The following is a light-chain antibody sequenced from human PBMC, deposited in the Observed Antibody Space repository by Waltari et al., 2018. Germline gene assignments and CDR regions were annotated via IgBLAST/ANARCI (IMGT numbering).Light chain of an antibody. J-gene: IGLJ2*01. V-gene: IGLV1-44*01. CDR3: AGWDDSLNGVV. CDR2: NNN. CDR1: NSNIGSTT. Sequence: QSVLTQPPPASGTPGQRVTIPCSGSNSNIGSTTVHRYQHLPGTAPKLLTYNNNQRPSGVPDRFSGSKSGTSASLAISGLLSEDEGDYYCAGWDDSLNGVVFGGGTKLTVL.